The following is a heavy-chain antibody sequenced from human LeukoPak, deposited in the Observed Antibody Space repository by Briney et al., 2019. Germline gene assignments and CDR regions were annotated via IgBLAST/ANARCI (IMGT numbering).Heavy chain of an antibody. D-gene: IGHD3-22*01. J-gene: IGHJ3*02. CDR1: GFTFSSYG. CDR3: AKTFDYYDSSGYYYVIDAFDI. Sequence: GGSLRPSCAASGFTFSSYGMHWVRQAPGKGLEWVAFIRYDGSNKYYADSVKGRFTISRDNSKNTLYLQMNSLRAEDTAVYYCAKTFDYYDSSGYYYVIDAFDIWGQGTMVTVSS. CDR2: IRYDGSNK. V-gene: IGHV3-30*02.